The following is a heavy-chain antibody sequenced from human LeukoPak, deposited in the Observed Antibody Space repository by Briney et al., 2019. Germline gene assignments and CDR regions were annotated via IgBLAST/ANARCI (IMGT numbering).Heavy chain of an antibody. Sequence: SETLSLTCTVSVGSISSYYWSWIRQPPGKGLEWIGYIYYSGSTNYNPSLKSRVTISVDTSKNQFSLKLSSVTAADTAVYYCASHSGSYYTQHWGQGTLVTVSS. CDR3: ASHSGSYYTQH. CDR1: VGSISSYY. D-gene: IGHD1-26*01. J-gene: IGHJ1*01. V-gene: IGHV4-59*08. CDR2: IYYSGST.